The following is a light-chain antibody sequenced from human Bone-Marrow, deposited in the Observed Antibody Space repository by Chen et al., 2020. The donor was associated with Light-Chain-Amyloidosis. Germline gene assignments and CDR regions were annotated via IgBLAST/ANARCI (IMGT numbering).Light chain of an antibody. CDR2: RDT. Sequence: SYELTQPPSVSVSPGQTARITCSGDDLPTKYAYWYQQKPGQAPVLVIHRDTERPSGISDRFSGSSSGTTATLTISGVLAEDEADYHCQSADSSGTYEVIFGGGTKLTVL. V-gene: IGLV3-25*03. CDR1: DLPTKY. CDR3: QSADSSGTYEVI. J-gene: IGLJ2*01.